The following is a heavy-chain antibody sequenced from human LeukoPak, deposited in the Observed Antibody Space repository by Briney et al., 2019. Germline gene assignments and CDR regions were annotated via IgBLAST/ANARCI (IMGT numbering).Heavy chain of an antibody. D-gene: IGHD2-2*02. Sequence: SETLSLTCTVSGGSISSYYWSWIRQPAGKGLEWIGRIYTSGSTNYNPSLKSRVTMSVDTSKNQFSLKLSSVTAADTAVYYCARGRLGYCSSTSCYTGSRYYYYGMDVWGQGTTVTVSS. CDR1: GGSISSYY. CDR2: IYTSGST. J-gene: IGHJ6*02. V-gene: IGHV4-4*07. CDR3: ARGRLGYCSSTSCYTGSRYYYYGMDV.